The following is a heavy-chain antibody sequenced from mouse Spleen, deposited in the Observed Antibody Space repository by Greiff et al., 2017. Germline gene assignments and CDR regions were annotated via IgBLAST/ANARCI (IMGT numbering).Heavy chain of an antibody. Sequence: VQLQQSGAELVKPGASVKLSCTASGFNIKDTYMHWVKQRPEQGLEWIGRIDPANGNTKYDPKFQGKATITADTSSNTAYLQLSSLTSEDTAVYYCARPFYYGSSYEYFDVWGAGTTVTVSS. CDR2: IDPANGNT. J-gene: IGHJ1*01. CDR1: GFNIKDTY. D-gene: IGHD1-1*01. CDR3: ARPFYYGSSYEYFDV. V-gene: IGHV14-3*02.